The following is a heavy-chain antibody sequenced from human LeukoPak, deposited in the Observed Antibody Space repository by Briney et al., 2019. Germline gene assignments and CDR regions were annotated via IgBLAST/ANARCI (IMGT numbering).Heavy chain of an antibody. D-gene: IGHD3-3*01. CDR2: ISYDGSNK. V-gene: IGHV3-30*18. J-gene: IGHJ4*02. CDR1: GFTFNNYG. Sequence: GGSLRLSCAASGFTFNNYGMHWVRQAPGKGLEWVAVISYDGSNKYYADSVKGRFTISRDNSKNTLYLQMNSLRAEDTAVYYCAKGLYDFWSGYPALVDYWGQGTLVTVSS. CDR3: AKGLYDFWSGYPALVDY.